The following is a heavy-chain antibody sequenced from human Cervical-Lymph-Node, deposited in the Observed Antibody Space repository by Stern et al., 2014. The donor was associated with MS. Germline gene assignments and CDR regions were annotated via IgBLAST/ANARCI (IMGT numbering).Heavy chain of an antibody. CDR1: GFTFSSYS. V-gene: IGHV3-48*02. CDR3: ARAPADRSSSRNDY. CDR2: ITYSGSDT. J-gene: IGHJ4*02. D-gene: IGHD6-6*01. Sequence: EVQLVESGGGLVQPGGSLRLSCAASGFTFSSYSMTWLRQAPGKGLEWISFITYSGSDTYYADSVRGRFTISRDNAKKSLYLQMNSLTDEDTAVYDCARAPADRSSSRNDYWGQGTLVAVSS.